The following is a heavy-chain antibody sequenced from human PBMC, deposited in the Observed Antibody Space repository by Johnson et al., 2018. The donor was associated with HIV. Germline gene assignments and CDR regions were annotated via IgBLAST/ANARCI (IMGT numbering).Heavy chain of an antibody. J-gene: IGHJ3*02. CDR2: FSVSGFDP. D-gene: IGHD6-13*01. CDR1: NFTFKDYY. CDR3: ARVRTAAGFDAFNI. V-gene: IGHV3-11*01. Sequence: QVQPVESGVGLIKPGGSLRLSCAASNFTFKDYYMNWIRQAPGKGLEWISYFSVSGFDPFYADSVRVRFTLSRDNAKTSLYLQLNSLIDEDTALYYCARVRTAAGFDAFNIWGQGTMVTGSS.